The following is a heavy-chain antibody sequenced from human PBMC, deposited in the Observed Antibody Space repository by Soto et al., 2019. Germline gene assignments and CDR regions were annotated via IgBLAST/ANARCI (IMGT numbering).Heavy chain of an antibody. V-gene: IGHV1-3*01. Sequence: ASVKVSCKASGYTFTSYAMHWVRQAPGQRLEWMGWINAGNGNTKYSQKFQGRVTMTRDTSTSTVYMELSSLRSEDTAVYYCARMFIAYYDFWSGYYPYYFDYWGQGTLVTVSS. CDR1: GYTFTSYA. D-gene: IGHD3-3*01. J-gene: IGHJ4*02. CDR2: INAGNGNT. CDR3: ARMFIAYYDFWSGYYPYYFDY.